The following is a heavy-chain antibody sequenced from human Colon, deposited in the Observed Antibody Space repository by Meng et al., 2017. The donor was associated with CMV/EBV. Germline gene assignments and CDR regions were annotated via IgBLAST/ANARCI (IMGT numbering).Heavy chain of an antibody. CDR2: IRYDGNQK. CDR1: GFTFNTYG. Sequence: GGSLRLSCVASGFTFNTYGLHWVRQTPDKGLEWVAYIRYDGNQKYYSESVKGRFTISRDNSKKTLYLEMSSLKVEDTSLYYCAKGSIVVPGATSAAVDLWGQGTLVTVSS. D-gene: IGHD6-6*01. CDR3: AKGSIVVPGATSAAVDL. J-gene: IGHJ3*01. V-gene: IGHV3-30*02.